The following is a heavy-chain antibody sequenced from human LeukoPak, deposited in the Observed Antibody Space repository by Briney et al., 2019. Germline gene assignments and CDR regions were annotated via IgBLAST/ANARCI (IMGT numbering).Heavy chain of an antibody. CDR3: ARAYSSASWFDP. CDR1: GVSINSLY. J-gene: IGHJ5*02. CDR2: IYDSGIT. V-gene: IGHV4-59*11. Sequence: SETLSLTCSVSGVSINSLYFIWIRQSPGKGLERIGYIYDSGITKYNPSLKSRVTISVDTSKNQFSLRLRSVTAADTAVYFCARAYSSASWFDPWGQGTLVTVSS. D-gene: IGHD3-22*01.